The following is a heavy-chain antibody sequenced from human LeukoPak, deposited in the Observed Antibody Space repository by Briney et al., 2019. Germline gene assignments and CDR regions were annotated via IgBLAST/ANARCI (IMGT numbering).Heavy chain of an antibody. CDR1: GFRFSDFG. V-gene: IGHV3-30*02. CDR2: IRPEENRF. J-gene: IGHJ3*01. D-gene: IGHD1-26*01. CDR3: ARGAGTYYGTDTFDL. Sequence: GGSLRLSCEASGFRFSDFGLHWVRQAPGKGLEWVAFIRPEENRFYYLPSLRGRFTISRDNSKNTLFLQMSSMRHEDTALYYCARGAGTYYGTDTFDLWGQGTMVTVSS.